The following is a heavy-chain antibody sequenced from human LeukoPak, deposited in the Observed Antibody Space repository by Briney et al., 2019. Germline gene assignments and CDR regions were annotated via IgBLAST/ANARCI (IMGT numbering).Heavy chain of an antibody. J-gene: IGHJ4*02. CDR3: ARVGSSGYYYKIDY. Sequence: PSETLSPTCTVSGGSISSYYWTWIRQPPGKGLEWIGYIYDGGSTNYNPSLKSRVTISGDTSKNQFSLKLNSVTAADTAIYYCARVGSSGYYYKIDYWGQGTLVTVSS. CDR2: IYDGGST. D-gene: IGHD3-22*01. CDR1: GGSISSYY. V-gene: IGHV4-59*01.